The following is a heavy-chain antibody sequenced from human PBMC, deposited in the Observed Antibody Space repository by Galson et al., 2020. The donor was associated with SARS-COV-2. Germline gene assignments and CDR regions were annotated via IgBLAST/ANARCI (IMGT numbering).Heavy chain of an antibody. CDR1: GFSFRNVW. CDR3: TTTSSSWHLVY. J-gene: IGHJ4*02. D-gene: IGHD6-13*01. V-gene: IGHV3-15*01. Sequence: SLKISCAVSGFSFRNVWLNWVRQAPGKGLEWVGRIKNRDVGATTDYAAPVKGRFTISRDDSTNTLYLQMNSLRTEDTAFYFCTTTSSSWHLVYWGQGTLVTVSS. CDR2: IKNRDVGATT.